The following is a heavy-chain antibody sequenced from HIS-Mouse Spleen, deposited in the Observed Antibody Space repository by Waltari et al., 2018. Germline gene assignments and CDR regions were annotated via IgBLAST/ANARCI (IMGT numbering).Heavy chain of an antibody. D-gene: IGHD3-10*01. Sequence: QVQLQQWGAGLLKPSETLSLTCAVYGGSFSGYYWSWIRQPPGKGLEWIGENNHSGSTTANPSLKGRVTISVDTSKNQFSLKLSSVTAADTAVYYCARGLYGSGSYYWFDPWGQGTLVTVSS. V-gene: IGHV4-34*01. J-gene: IGHJ5*02. CDR3: ARGLYGSGSYYWFDP. CDR2: NNHSGST. CDR1: GGSFSGYY.